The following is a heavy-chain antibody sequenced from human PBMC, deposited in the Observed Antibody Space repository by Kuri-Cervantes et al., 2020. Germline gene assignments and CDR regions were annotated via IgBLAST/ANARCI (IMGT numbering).Heavy chain of an antibody. J-gene: IGHJ3*02. CDR3: AREDQTFDI. V-gene: IGHV4-38-2*02. CDR2: VYHSGRT. CDR1: AYSINSDYF. Sequence: SETLSLTCVVSAYSINSDYFWGWIRQPPGKGLEWIGSVYHSGRTLYNSSLKSRVSISVDTSKNQFSLKLSSVTAADTAVYYCAREDQTFDIWGQGTMVTVSS.